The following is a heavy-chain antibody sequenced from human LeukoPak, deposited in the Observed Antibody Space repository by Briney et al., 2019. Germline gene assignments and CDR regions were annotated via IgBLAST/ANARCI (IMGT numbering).Heavy chain of an antibody. V-gene: IGHV3-33*01. CDR1: GFTFSSYG. CDR2: IWYDGSNK. D-gene: IGHD6-13*01. Sequence: GGSLRLSCAASGFTFSSYGMHWVRQAPGKGLEWVAVIWYDGSNKYYADSVKGRFTISRDNSKNTLYLQMNSLRAEDTAVYYCSAIAAAGTRYYYYGMDVWGQGTTDTVSS. J-gene: IGHJ6*02. CDR3: SAIAAAGTRYYYYGMDV.